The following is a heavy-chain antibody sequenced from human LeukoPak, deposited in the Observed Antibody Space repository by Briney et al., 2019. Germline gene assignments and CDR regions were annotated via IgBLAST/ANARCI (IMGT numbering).Heavy chain of an antibody. Sequence: GGSLRLSCAASGFTFSSYEMNWVRQAPGKGLEWVSYITSSGSTIYYADSVKGRFTIFRDNAKNSLYLQMNSLRAEDTAIYYCAKDFTQSGGYYMDVWGKGTTVTVSS. J-gene: IGHJ6*03. V-gene: IGHV3-48*03. D-gene: IGHD3-3*01. CDR1: GFTFSSYE. CDR2: ITSSGSTI. CDR3: AKDFTQSGGYYMDV.